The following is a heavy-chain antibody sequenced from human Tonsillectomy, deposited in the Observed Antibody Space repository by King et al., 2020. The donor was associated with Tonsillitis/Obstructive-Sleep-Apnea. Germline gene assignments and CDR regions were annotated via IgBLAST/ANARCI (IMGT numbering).Heavy chain of an antibody. J-gene: IGHJ4*02. CDR3: TTGNY. CDR1: GFTLNNAW. Sequence: VQLVESGGGLVKPGGSLRLSCAASGFTLNNAWMNWVRQAPGKGLEWVGRIRKNTDGGTTDYAAPVKDRFTISRDDSKKTLYLQMNSLKTGDTAVYYCTTGNYWGQGTLVTVSS. V-gene: IGHV3-15*01. CDR2: IRKNTDGGTT.